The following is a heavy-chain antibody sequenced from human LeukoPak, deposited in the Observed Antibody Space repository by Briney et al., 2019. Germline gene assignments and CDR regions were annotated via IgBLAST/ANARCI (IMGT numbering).Heavy chain of an antibody. V-gene: IGHV1-2*02. D-gene: IGHD6-25*01. CDR2: INPNSGGT. CDR1: GYTFTGYY. J-gene: IGHJ6*03. CDR3: AREGSGRLLRRYYYYMDV. Sequence: ASVTVSCKASGYTFTGYYMHWVRQAPGPGLEWMGWINPNSGGTNYAQKFQGRVTMTRDTSISTAYMELSRLRSDDTAVYYCAREGSGRLLRRYYYYMDVWGKGTTVTVSS.